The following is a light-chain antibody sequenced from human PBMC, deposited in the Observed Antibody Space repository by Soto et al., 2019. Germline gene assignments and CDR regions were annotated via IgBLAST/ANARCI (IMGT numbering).Light chain of an antibody. Sequence: QSVLTQPPSASGTPGQRVTISCSGRSSNIGSNTVNWYQQLPGTAPKFLIYKNNQRPSGVPDRLSGSKTGTSASLAISGLQSADEADDYWAAWDESLKGVLIGVGTTLTVL. CDR1: SSNIGSNT. CDR3: AAWDESLKGVL. CDR2: KNN. J-gene: IGLJ2*01. V-gene: IGLV1-44*01.